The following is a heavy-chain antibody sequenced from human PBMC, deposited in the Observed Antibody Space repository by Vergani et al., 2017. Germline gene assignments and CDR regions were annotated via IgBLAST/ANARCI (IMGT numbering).Heavy chain of an antibody. J-gene: IGHJ4*02. V-gene: IGHV3-30*02. CDR1: GFTLSNYY. CDR2: IQFDGSNQ. Sequence: QVQLVESGGGVVQRGGSLRLSCATSGFTLSNYYMQWIRQGPGKGLEFVAFIQFDGSNQYYADSVKGRFTLSRDFSKNTLYLQMNSLRTDDTATYYCEKHFRGWGIDYWGQGTQVIVSS. CDR3: EKHFRGWGIDY. D-gene: IGHD3-10*01.